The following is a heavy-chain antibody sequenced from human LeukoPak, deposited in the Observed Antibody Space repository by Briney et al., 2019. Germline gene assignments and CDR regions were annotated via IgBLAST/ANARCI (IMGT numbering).Heavy chain of an antibody. V-gene: IGHV1-18*01. Sequence: ASVKVSCKASGYTFTSYGISWVRQAPGQGLEWMGWISAYNGNTNYAQKLQGRVTMTTDTSTRTAYMELRSLRSDDTAVYYCARLGYCSSTSCYTFDYWGQGTLVTVSS. CDR2: ISAYNGNT. CDR1: GYTFTSYG. D-gene: IGHD2-2*02. J-gene: IGHJ4*02. CDR3: ARLGYCSSTSCYTFDY.